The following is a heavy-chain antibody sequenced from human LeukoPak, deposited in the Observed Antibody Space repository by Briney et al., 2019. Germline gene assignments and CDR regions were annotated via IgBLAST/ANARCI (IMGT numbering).Heavy chain of an antibody. Sequence: PGGSLRLSCAASGFTFSSYAMHWVRQAPGKGLEWVAVISYDGSNKYYADSVKGRFTISRDNSKNTLYLQMNSLRAEDTAVYYCARVVLPDDFWRVYSLYYYYGMDVWGKGTRVTVPS. D-gene: IGHD3-3*01. CDR1: GFTFSSYA. CDR3: ARVVLPDDFWRVYSLYYYYGMDV. CDR2: ISYDGSNK. J-gene: IGHJ6*04. V-gene: IGHV3-30*04.